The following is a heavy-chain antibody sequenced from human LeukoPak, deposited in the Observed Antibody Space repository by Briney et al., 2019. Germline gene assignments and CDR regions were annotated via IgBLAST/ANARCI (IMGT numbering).Heavy chain of an antibody. CDR2: IKQDGSEK. Sequence: GGSLRLSCAASGFTFSSYWMSWVRQAPGKGLGWVANIKQDGSEKYYVDSVKGRFTISRDNAKNSLYLQMNSLRAEDTAVYYCARATGELLSDYWGQGTLVTVSS. D-gene: IGHD3-10*01. V-gene: IGHV3-7*01. CDR1: GFTFSSYW. CDR3: ARATGELLSDY. J-gene: IGHJ4*02.